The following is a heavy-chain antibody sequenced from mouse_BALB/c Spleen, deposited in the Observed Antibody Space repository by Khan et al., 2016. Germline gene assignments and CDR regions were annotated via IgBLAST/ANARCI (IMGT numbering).Heavy chain of an antibody. CDR2: IDPANGDT. J-gene: IGHJ2*01. Sequence: QLQQSGAELVRPGASVKLSCTASGFNVKDAFIHWVKQRPEQGLEWIGRIDPANGDTKYDPKFQGKATIKVDTSSNTAYLQLSSLTSEDTAVYYCADLGNYWGQGTTLTVSS. CDR3: ADLGNY. D-gene: IGHD4-1*01. V-gene: IGHV14-3*02. CDR1: GFNVKDAF.